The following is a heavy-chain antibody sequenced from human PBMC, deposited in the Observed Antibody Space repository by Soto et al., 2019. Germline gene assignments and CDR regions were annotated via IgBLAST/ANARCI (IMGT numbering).Heavy chain of an antibody. CDR2: ISSSSYI. CDR1: GFTFSSYS. CDR3: ARDPAFRYCSGGSCYDPYYFDY. D-gene: IGHD2-15*01. V-gene: IGHV3-21*01. J-gene: IGHJ4*02. Sequence: GGSLRLSCAASGFTFSSYSMNWVRQAPGKGLEWVSSISSSSYIYYADSVKGRSTISRDNAKNSLYLQMNSLRAEDTAVYYCARDPAFRYCSGGSCYDPYYFDYWGQGTLVTVSS.